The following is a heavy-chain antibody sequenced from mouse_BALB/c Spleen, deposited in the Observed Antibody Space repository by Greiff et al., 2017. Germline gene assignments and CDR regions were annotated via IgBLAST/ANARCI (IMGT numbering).Heavy chain of an antibody. D-gene: IGHD2-1*01. CDR1: GYTFTSYW. Sequence: QVQLQQSGAELAKPGASVKMSCKASGYTFTSYWMHWVKQRPGQGLEWIGYINPSTGYTEYNQKFKDKATLTADKSSSTAYMQLSSLTSEDSAVYYCARRDGNPYYYAMDYWGQGTSVTVSS. CDR3: ARRDGNPYYYAMDY. J-gene: IGHJ4*01. V-gene: IGHV1-7*01. CDR2: INPSTGYT.